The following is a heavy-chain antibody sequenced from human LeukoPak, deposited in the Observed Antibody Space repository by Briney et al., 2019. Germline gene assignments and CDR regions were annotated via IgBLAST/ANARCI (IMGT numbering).Heavy chain of an antibody. Sequence: GGSLRLSCAASGFTFSSYAMSWVRQAPGKGLEWVSAISGSGGSTYYADSVKGRFTISRDNSKNTLYLQMTSLRAEDTAIYYCAIFVDTATGGYFDYWGQGTLVTVSS. CDR1: GFTFSSYA. D-gene: IGHD5-18*01. J-gene: IGHJ4*02. CDR3: AIFVDTATGGYFDY. V-gene: IGHV3-23*01. CDR2: ISGSGGST.